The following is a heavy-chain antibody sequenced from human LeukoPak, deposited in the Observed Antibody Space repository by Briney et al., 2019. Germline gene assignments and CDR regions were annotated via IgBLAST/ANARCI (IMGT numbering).Heavy chain of an antibody. CDR2: ISAYNGNT. CDR1: GYTFTSYG. V-gene: IGHV1-18*01. J-gene: IGHJ6*03. CDR3: ARVVPAARGNYYYYMDV. D-gene: IGHD2-2*01. Sequence: GASVKVSCKASGYTFTSYGISWVRQAPGQGLEWMGWISAYNGNTNDDKKLQGRVTMTTDTSTCTADLELRSLRSDDTAVYYCARVVPAARGNYYYYMDVWGKGTTVTVSS.